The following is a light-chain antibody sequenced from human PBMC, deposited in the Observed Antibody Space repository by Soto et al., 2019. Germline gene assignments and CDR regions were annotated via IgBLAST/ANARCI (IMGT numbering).Light chain of an antibody. V-gene: IGLV1-44*01. CDR1: SSNIGSHT. CDR2: TDN. J-gene: IGLJ2*01. Sequence: QAVVTQPPSTSGTPGQRVTISCSGSSSNIGSHTVNWYQQVPAAAPKLLIYTDNQRPSGVPDRFSGSKSGTSASLAISGLQSDDEADYYCATWDARLNGLVFGGGTQLTVL. CDR3: ATWDARLNGLV.